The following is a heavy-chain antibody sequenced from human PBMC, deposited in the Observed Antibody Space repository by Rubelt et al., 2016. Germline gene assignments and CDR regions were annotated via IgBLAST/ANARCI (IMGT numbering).Heavy chain of an antibody. CDR3: AKVGGGRVGAFDY. CDR2: ISGCGGST. J-gene: IGHJ4*02. D-gene: IGHD1-26*01. Sequence: EVQLLESGGGLVQPGGSLRLSCAASGFTFSSYAMSWVRQAHGKGLEWVSAISGCGGSTYYADSVKGRFTISRDNSKNTLYLQMNSLRAEDTAVYYCAKVGGGRVGAFDYWGQGTLVTVSS. V-gene: IGHV3-23*01. CDR1: GFTFSSYA.